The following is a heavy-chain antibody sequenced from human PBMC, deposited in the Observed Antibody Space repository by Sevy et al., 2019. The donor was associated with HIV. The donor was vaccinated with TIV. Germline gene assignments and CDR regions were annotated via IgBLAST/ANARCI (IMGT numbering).Heavy chain of an antibody. CDR1: GFTFDDYG. D-gene: IGHD6-19*01. CDR2: ISWNSGSI. J-gene: IGHJ3*01. Sequence: GGSLRLSCAASGFTFDDYGINWVRQAPGKGLEWVSGISWNSGSIGYADSVKGRFTNARDNAKNSLYLQMNSLRPDDTGLYYCAKDVGQWLGKDAFDVWGRGTMVTVSS. V-gene: IGHV3-9*01. CDR3: AKDVGQWLGKDAFDV.